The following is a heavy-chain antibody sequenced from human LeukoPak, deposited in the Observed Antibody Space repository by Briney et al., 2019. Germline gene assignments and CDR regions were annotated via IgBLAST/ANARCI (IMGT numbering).Heavy chain of an antibody. J-gene: IGHJ4*02. D-gene: IGHD3-10*01. CDR3: AKDANYYGSGSYFDY. V-gene: IGHV3-23*01. CDR2: ISDSGRSK. Sequence: PGGSLSLSCAASGFTFSSYAMSWVRPAPGKGLEWVSAISDSGRSKYYADSVEGRFTISRDNSKNTLYLQMNSLRAEDTAVYYCAKDANYYGSGSYFDYWGQGTLVTVSS. CDR1: GFTFSSYA.